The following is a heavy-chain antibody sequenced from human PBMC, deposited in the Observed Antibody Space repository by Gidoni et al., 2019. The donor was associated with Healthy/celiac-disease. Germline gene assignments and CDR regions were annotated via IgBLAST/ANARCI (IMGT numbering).Heavy chain of an antibody. CDR2: ISSSGSTI. CDR3: ARHDKPFGGMDFDY. CDR1: GFTLSSYE. D-gene: IGHD1-1*01. V-gene: IGHV3-48*03. J-gene: IGHJ4*02. Sequence: EVQLVESGGGLVQPGGSLRPSCSASGFTLSSYEMNWVRQAPGKGLEWVSYISSSGSTIYYADSVKGRFTIARDNAKNSLYLQMNSLRAEETAVYYCARHDKPFGGMDFDYWGQGTLVTVSS.